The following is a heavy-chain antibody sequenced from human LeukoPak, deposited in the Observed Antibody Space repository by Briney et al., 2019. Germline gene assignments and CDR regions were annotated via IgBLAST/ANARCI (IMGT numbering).Heavy chain of an antibody. J-gene: IGHJ4*02. Sequence: ASVKVSCKASGYTFTSYAMNWVRQAPGQGLEWMGGIIPIFGTANYAQKFQGRVTIIADESTSTAYMELSSLRSEDTAVYYCARGVVGATTGAYSFDYWGRGTLVTVSS. D-gene: IGHD1-26*01. CDR3: ARGVVGATTGAYSFDY. V-gene: IGHV1-69*13. CDR2: IIPIFGTA. CDR1: GYTFTSYA.